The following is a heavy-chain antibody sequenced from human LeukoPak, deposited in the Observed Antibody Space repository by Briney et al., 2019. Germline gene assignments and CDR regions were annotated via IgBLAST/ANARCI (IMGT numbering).Heavy chain of an antibody. CDR2: IYSGGST. V-gene: IGHV3-66*01. J-gene: IGHJ6*02. Sequence: GGSLRLSCAASGFTASTNYMSWVRQAPGKGLEWVSVIYSGGSTYYADSVKGRFTISRDNSKNTLYLQMNSLRAEDTAVYYCARDAGGYGMDVWGQGTTVTVSS. D-gene: IGHD2-8*02. CDR1: GFTASTNY. CDR3: ARDAGGYGMDV.